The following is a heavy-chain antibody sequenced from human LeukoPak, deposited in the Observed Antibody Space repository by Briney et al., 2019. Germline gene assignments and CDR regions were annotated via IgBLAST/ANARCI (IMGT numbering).Heavy chain of an antibody. D-gene: IGHD5-24*01. CDR3: XXXXXXXATRGPFPDAFDI. J-gene: IGHJ3*02. Sequence: SETLSLTCTVSGYSISSGYYWGWLRQPPGKGLEWIWNIYHNGSTDYNPSLKSRATISVDTSKNQFSLKMSTLTAADTAVYYXXXXXXXXATRGPFPDAFDIWGQGTMVTVSS. CDR2: IYHNGST. CDR1: GYSISSGYY. V-gene: IGHV4-38-2*02.